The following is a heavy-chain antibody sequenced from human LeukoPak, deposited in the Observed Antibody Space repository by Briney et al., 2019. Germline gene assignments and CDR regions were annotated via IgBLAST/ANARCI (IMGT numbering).Heavy chain of an antibody. V-gene: IGHV3-23*01. CDR1: GFNFANHA. D-gene: IGHD2-21*02. J-gene: IGHJ4*02. CDR2: ISGGGDIT. CDR3: VREDTPATANY. Sequence: GGSLRLSCAASGFNFANHAMSWVRQTAGKGLEWVSAISGGGDITYYADSVRGRFTISRDNSKDTLFLQMHSLRPGDTAVYYCVREDTPATANYWGQGTLVTISS.